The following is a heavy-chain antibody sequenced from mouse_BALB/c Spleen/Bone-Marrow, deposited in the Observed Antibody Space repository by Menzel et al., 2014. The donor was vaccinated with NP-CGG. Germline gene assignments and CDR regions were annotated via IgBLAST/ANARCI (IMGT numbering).Heavy chain of an antibody. Sequence: VQLQQSGPGLVAPSQSLSIPCTVSGFSLTSYGLHWVRQPPGKGLEWLGVIWTGGSTNYNSALMSRLSISKDNSKSXDFSKKCTLQKDNTALYTCARAPYGYIPSYYWGPGTTLTLS. CDR1: GFSLTSYG. CDR3: ARAPYGYIPSYY. J-gene: IGHJ2*01. V-gene: IGHV2-9*02. D-gene: IGHD2-2*01. CDR2: IWTGGST.